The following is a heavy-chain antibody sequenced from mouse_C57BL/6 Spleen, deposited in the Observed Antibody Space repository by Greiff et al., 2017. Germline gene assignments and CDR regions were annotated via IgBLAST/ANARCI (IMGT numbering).Heavy chain of an antibody. J-gene: IGHJ2*01. CDR3: ARRTIFTPYYLDY. V-gene: IGHV1-18*01. D-gene: IGHD2-12*01. Sequence: VQLQQSGPELVKPGASVKIPCKASGYTFTDYNMDWVKQSPGKSLEWIGDINPNNGGTIYNQKFKGKATLTVDNSSSTAYMELRSLTSEDTAVYYCARRTIFTPYYLDYWGQGTTLTFAS. CDR2: INPNNGGT. CDR1: GYTFTDYN.